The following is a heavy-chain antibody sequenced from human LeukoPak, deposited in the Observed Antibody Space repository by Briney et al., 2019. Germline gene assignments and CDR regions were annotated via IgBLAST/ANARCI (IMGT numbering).Heavy chain of an antibody. CDR2: IYYSGST. CDR3: ARDRAGYSSAFDY. Sequence: SETLSLTCTVSGGSISSSSYYWGWIRQPPGKGLEWIGSIYYSGSTYYNPSLKSRVTISVDTSKNQFSLKLSSVTAADTAVYYCARDRAGYSSAFDYWGQGTLVTVSS. D-gene: IGHD5-18*01. V-gene: IGHV4-39*02. J-gene: IGHJ4*02. CDR1: GGSISSSSYY.